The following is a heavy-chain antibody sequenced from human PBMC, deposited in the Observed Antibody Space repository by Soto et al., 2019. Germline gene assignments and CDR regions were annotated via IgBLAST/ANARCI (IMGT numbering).Heavy chain of an antibody. D-gene: IGHD6-6*01. J-gene: IGHJ4*02. V-gene: IGHV3-23*01. CDR2: ISGSDDST. Sequence: EVQLLESGGGLVQPGESLRLSCAASGFTFSSYAMSWVRQAPGKGLEWVSVISGSDDSTYYADSVKGRLTISSDNAKNTMYLQMNSLRAEDTAVYYCAKRSSSSTFDYWGQGTLVTVSS. CDR1: GFTFSSYA. CDR3: AKRSSSSTFDY.